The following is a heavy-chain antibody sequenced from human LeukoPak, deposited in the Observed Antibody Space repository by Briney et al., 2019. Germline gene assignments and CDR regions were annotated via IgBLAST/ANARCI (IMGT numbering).Heavy chain of an antibody. CDR2: INYSGST. CDR3: ARVGSGWLYYFDY. Sequence: SETLSFTCTVSGGSISGYYWSWIRQPPGKGLEWIGYINYSGSTNYNPSLKSRVTISVDTSKNQFSLKLSSVTAADTAVYYCARVGSGWLYYFDYWGQGTLVTVSS. CDR1: GGSISGYY. D-gene: IGHD6-19*01. V-gene: IGHV4-59*12. J-gene: IGHJ4*02.